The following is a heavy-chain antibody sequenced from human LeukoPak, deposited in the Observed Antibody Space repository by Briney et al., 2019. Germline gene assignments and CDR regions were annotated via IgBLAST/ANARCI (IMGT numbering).Heavy chain of an antibody. CDR2: ISSGSSNR. CDR3: ARELSSGGWYSPFDS. D-gene: IGHD6-19*01. V-gene: IGHV3-21*01. Sequence: KAGGSLRLSCAASGFTFSTYAMTWVRQAPGMGLEWVSSISSGSSNRYYADSVRGRFTISRDNAKNSLYLLMNSLRAEDTAVYYCARELSSGGWYSPFDSWGQGSLVTVSS. CDR1: GFTFSTYA. J-gene: IGHJ4*02.